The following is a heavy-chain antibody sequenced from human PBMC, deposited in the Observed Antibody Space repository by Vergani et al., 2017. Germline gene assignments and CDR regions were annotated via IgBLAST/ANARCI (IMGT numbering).Heavy chain of an antibody. CDR3: ARVPNWNYRYFDY. Sequence: EVQLVESGGGLVQPGGSLRLSCAASGFTVSSNYMSWLRQAPGKGLEWVSVIYSGGSTYYADSVKGRFTISRDNSKNTLYLQMNSLRAEDTAVYYCARVPNWNYRYFDYWGQGTLVTVSS. D-gene: IGHD1-7*01. CDR2: IYSGGST. CDR1: GFTVSSNY. V-gene: IGHV3-66*01. J-gene: IGHJ4*02.